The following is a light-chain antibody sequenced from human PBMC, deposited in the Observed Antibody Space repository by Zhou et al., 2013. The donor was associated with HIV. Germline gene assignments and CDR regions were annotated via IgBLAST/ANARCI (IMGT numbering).Light chain of an antibody. CDR2: GAS. V-gene: IGKV1D-13*01. CDR3: QQYDDLVT. J-gene: IGKJ3*01. Sequence: AIQLTQSPSSLSASVGDRVSITCRASQGVSSALAWYQQKPGRAPNLLINGASTLESGVPSRFSGSGSGTDFTLTISSLQPEDFATYYCQQYDDLVTFGPGTKVEVK. CDR1: QGVSSA.